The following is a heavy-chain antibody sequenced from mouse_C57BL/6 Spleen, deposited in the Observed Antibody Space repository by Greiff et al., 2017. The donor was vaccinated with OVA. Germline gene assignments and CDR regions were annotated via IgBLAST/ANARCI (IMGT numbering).Heavy chain of an antibody. V-gene: IGHV1-55*01. CDR3: ASRTAPYAMDY. CDR2: IYPGSGST. J-gene: IGHJ4*01. CDR1: GYTFTSYW. Sequence: QVQLQQPGAELVKPGASVKMSCKASGYTFTSYWMTWVKQRPGQGLEWIGDIYPGSGSTNYNEKFKSKATLTVDTSSSTAYMQLSSLTSEDSAVYYCASRTAPYAMDYWGQGTSVTVSS.